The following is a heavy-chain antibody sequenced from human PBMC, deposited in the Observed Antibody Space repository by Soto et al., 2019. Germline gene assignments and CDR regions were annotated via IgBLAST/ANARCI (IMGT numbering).Heavy chain of an antibody. CDR1: GFTFSSYW. Sequence: EVQLVESGGGLVQPGGSLRLSCAASGFTFSSYWMHWVRQAPGKGLVWVSRINSDGSSTSYADSVKGRFTISRDNAKNTLYLQMNSLRAEDTAVYYGARVGPVVGTLWFDPWGQGTLVTVSS. D-gene: IGHD6-19*01. V-gene: IGHV3-74*01. J-gene: IGHJ5*02. CDR2: INSDGSST. CDR3: ARVGPVVGTLWFDP.